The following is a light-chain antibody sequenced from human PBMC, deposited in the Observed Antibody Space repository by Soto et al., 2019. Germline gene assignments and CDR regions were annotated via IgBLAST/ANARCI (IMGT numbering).Light chain of an antibody. J-gene: IGLJ1*01. CDR2: EVS. CDR3: SSYTSSSTRV. CDR1: SSDVGAYDY. V-gene: IGLV2-14*03. Sequence: QPVLTQPASVSGSPGQSITISCTGTSSDVGAYDYVSWYQQHPDKAPKLMIYEVSHRPLGVSNRFYGSKSVNTATLTISGLQAEDEADYYCSSYTSSSTRVFGTGTKVTVL.